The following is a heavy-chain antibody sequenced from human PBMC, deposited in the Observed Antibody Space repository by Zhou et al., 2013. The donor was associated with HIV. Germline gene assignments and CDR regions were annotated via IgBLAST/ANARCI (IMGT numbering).Heavy chain of an antibody. J-gene: IGHJ5*02. D-gene: IGHD1-26*01. CDR2: ISGYNGNT. CDR1: GYTLTSYG. Sequence: QVHLVQSGAEVKKPGASVKVSCKASGYTLTSYGFSWVRQAPGQGLEWMGWISGYNGNTNYAQKLQGRVTVTIDTSTSIAYMELRSLRSDDTAVYYCARDVGYSESFRKATTYFDPWGQGTLVTVSP. CDR3: ARDVGYSESFRKATTYFDP. V-gene: IGHV1-18*04.